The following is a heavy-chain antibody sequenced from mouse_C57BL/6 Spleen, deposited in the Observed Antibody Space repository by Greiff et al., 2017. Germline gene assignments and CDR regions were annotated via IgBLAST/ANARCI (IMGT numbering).Heavy chain of an antibody. CDR2: IDLNSGGT. J-gene: IGHJ2*01. D-gene: IGHD2-4*01. V-gene: IGHV1-72*01. CDR3: ARWHALDDYDLYYFDY. CDR1: GYTFTSYW. Sequence: QVQLKQPGAELVKPGASVKLSCKASGYTFTSYWMHWVKQRPGRGLEWIGRIDLNSGGTKYNEKFKSKATLTVDKPSSTAYMQLSSLKSEDSAVYYCARWHALDDYDLYYFDYWGQGTTLTGSS.